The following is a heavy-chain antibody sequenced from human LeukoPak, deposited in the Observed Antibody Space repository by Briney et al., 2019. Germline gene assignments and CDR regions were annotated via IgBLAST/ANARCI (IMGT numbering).Heavy chain of an antibody. CDR2: ISAYSGNT. V-gene: IGHV1-18*01. CDR3: ARDQLLLSYDSSGYYPTFDY. J-gene: IGHJ4*02. D-gene: IGHD3-22*01. Sequence: GASVKVSCKASGYTFTSYGISWVRQARGQGREGMGWISAYSGNTNYAQKLQGRVTLTTDTSTSTAYLELRSLRSADTAVYYCARDQLLLSYDSSGYYPTFDYWGQATLVTVSS. CDR1: GYTFTSYG.